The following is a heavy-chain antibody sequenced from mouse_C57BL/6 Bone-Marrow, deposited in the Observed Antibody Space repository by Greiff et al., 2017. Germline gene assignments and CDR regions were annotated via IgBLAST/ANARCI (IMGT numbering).Heavy chain of an antibody. V-gene: IGHV1-64*01. CDR3: ARGSMVTRAWFAY. D-gene: IGHD2-2*01. CDR1: GYTFTSYW. J-gene: IGHJ3*01. CDR2: IHPSSGST. Sequence: VQLQQSGAELVKPGASVKLSCKASGYTFTSYWMHWVKQRPGQGLEWIGMIHPSSGSTNYNEKFKSKATLTVDKSSSTAYMQLSSLTSEDSAVYYCARGSMVTRAWFAYWGQGTLVTVSA.